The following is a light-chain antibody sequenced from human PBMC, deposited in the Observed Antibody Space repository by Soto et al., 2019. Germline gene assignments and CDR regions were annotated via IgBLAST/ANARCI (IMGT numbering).Light chain of an antibody. V-gene: IGKV2-28*01. CDR1: QSLLHSNGYNY. CDR3: MQALQTPT. CDR2: LGS. Sequence: DIVMTQSPLSLPVTPGEPASISCRSSQSLLHSNGYNYLDWYLQKPGQSPQLLIYLGSNRASGCADRCSGSGSGTDFTLKISRVEAVDVGVYYCMQALQTPTFGGGTKVDSK. J-gene: IGKJ4*01.